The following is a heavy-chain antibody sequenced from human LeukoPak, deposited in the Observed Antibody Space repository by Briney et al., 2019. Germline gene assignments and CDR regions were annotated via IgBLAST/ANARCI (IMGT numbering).Heavy chain of an antibody. J-gene: IGHJ3*02. CDR3: AKTHRTYYYDSSGYNDAFDI. V-gene: IGHV3-23*01. CDR1: GFTFSSYG. CDR2: ISGSGGST. D-gene: IGHD3-22*01. Sequence: GGSLRLSCAASGFTFSSYGMSWVRQAPGKGLEWVSAISGSGGSTYYAHSLKGRFTISRDNSKNTLYLQMNSLRAQDTAVNYCAKTHRTYYYDSSGYNDAFDIWGQGTMVTVSS.